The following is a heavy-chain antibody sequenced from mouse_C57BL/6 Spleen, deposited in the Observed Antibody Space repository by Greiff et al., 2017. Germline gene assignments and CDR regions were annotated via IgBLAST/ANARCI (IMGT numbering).Heavy chain of an antibody. CDR3: AGHERSNFAMGC. CDR2: IDPGSGST. D-gene: IGHD5-1*01. J-gene: IGHJ4*01. Sequence: VQLQQSGAELVKPGASVKLSCTASGYTFTSYCITWVKQRPGQGLEWIGEIDPGSGSTNYNAKFKGKATLTADTSSSTAYLQLSSLTSEDTAVYYCAGHERSNFAMGCWG. CDR1: GYTFTSYC. V-gene: IGHV1-55*01.